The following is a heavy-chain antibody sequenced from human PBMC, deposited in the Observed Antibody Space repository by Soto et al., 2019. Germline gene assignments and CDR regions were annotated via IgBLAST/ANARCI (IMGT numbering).Heavy chain of an antibody. CDR2: ISSTSSTI. CDR3: ARDRNYAFDY. CDR1: GFTCSSYS. D-gene: IGHD4-4*01. V-gene: IGHV3-48*01. Sequence: GGSLRLSCAASGFTCSSYSMNWVRQAPARGLEWVAYISSTSSTILYADSVKGRFTISRDNAENSLFLQMNSLRAEDTAIYYCARDRNYAFDYWGQGALVTVSS. J-gene: IGHJ4*02.